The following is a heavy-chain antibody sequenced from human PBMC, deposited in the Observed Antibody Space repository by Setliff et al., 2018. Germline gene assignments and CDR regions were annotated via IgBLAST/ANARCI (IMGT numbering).Heavy chain of an antibody. V-gene: IGHV1-8*02. CDR3: ARVKVIVGATPRTYYMDV. CDR1: GYTFTSYD. CDR2: MNPNGGNT. J-gene: IGHJ6*03. Sequence: ASVKVSCKASGYTFTSYDINWVRQATGQGLEWMGWMNPNGGNTGYAQKFQGRVTMTRNTSISTAYMELSSLRSEDTAVYYCARVKVIVGATPRTYYMDVWGKGTTVTVSS. D-gene: IGHD1-26*01.